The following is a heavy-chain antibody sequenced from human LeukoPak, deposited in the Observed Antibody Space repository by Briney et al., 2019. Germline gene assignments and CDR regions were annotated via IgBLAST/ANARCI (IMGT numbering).Heavy chain of an antibody. D-gene: IGHD6-19*01. CDR1: GDSVSSNSAA. CDR3: ATGVYSSGWYGI. V-gene: IGHV6-1*01. J-gene: IGHJ4*02. Sequence: SQTLSLTCAICGDSVSSNSAAWNWIRQSPSRGLEWLGRTYYRSKWYNDYAVSVKSRITINPDTSKNQFSLHLNSVTPEDTAVYYCATGVYSSGWYGIWGQGTLVTVSS. CDR2: TYYRSKWYN.